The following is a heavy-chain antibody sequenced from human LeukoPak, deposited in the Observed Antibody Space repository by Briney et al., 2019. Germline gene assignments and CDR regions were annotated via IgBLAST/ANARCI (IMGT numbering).Heavy chain of an antibody. V-gene: IGHV4-59*01. CDR1: GGSISGYY. CDR2: IYYSGRT. CDR3: ARFTPQGYGWGGYNRFDP. Sequence: SESLSLTCTVSGGSISGYYWNWIRQPPGKGLEWIGYIYYSGRTNYNPSLKSRVTISVDTSKNQFSLNLTSVTAADTAVYYCARFTPQGYGWGGYNRFDPWGQGTLVTVSS. J-gene: IGHJ5*02. D-gene: IGHD5-24*01.